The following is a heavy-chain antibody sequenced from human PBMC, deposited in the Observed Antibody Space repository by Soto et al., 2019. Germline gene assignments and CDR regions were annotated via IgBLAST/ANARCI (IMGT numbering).Heavy chain of an antibody. CDR3: ARGYSANDV. CDR2: ISGTGNTI. CDR1: GFIFSDYY. Sequence: QVQLVQSGGGLVKPGGSLRLSCAASGFIFSDYYMSWLRQAPGKNLEWVSYISGTGNTIYYADSVKGRFTISRDNAKNSLYLQMSSRRAEDTGVYYCARGYSANDVWGKGTTVTVSS. V-gene: IGHV3-11*01. J-gene: IGHJ6*04. D-gene: IGHD5-12*01.